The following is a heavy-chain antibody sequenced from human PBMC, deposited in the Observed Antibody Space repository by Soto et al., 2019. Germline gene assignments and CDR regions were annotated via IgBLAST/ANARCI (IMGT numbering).Heavy chain of an antibody. Sequence: GGSLRLSCAASGFTFSSYAMHWVRQAPGKGLEWVAVISYDGSNKYYADSVKGRFTISRDNSKNTLYLQMNSLRAEDTAVYYCARSALVLVYYYYGLDVWGQGTAVTVSS. D-gene: IGHD5-18*01. CDR1: GFTFSSYA. CDR2: ISYDGSNK. CDR3: ARSALVLVYYYYGLDV. J-gene: IGHJ6*02. V-gene: IGHV3-30-3*01.